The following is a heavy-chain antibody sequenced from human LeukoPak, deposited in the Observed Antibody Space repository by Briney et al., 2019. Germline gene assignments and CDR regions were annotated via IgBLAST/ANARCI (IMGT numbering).Heavy chain of an antibody. Sequence: QSGGSLRLSCAASGFTISSYAMHWVRQAPGKGLEWVALISYDESYRYYADSVKGRFTISRDNSKNTLYLQMNSLRAEDTAVYHCARVQRELLYPDYWGQGTLVTVSS. D-gene: IGHD1-7*01. CDR3: ARVQRELLYPDY. CDR2: ISYDESYR. J-gene: IGHJ4*02. CDR1: GFTISSYA. V-gene: IGHV3-30-3*01.